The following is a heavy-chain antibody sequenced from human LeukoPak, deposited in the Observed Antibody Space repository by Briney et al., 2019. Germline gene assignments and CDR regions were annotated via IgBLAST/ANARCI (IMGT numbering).Heavy chain of an antibody. J-gene: IGHJ4*02. CDR2: ISSSSSYI. Sequence: GGAPRLSCAAPGFTFSSYRMNWVRRAPGKGLEWVSSISSSSSYIYYADSVKGRFTISRDNAKNSLYLQMNSLRAEDTAVYYCARESSGVAGHFDYWGQGTLSPSP. D-gene: IGHD6-19*01. CDR1: GFTFSSYR. V-gene: IGHV3-21*01. CDR3: ARESSGVAGHFDY.